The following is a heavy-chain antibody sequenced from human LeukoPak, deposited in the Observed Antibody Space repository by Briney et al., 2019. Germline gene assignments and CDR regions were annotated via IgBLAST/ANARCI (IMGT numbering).Heavy chain of an antibody. Sequence: ASVRVSCKASGYTCSGFGISWVRQAPGQGLEWMGWISANSGGTNYAQKFQGRVTMTRDTSISTAYMELRSLRSDDTAVYYCARTFGVVIPDYYMDVWGKGTTVTVSS. V-gene: IGHV1-2*02. CDR2: ISANSGGT. CDR1: GYTCSGFG. D-gene: IGHD3-3*01. J-gene: IGHJ6*03. CDR3: ARTFGVVIPDYYMDV.